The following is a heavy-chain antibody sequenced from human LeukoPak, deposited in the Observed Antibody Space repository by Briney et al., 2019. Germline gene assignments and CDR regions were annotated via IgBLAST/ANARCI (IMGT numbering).Heavy chain of an antibody. CDR1: GFTFSSYG. V-gene: IGHV3-30*03. CDR2: ISYDGSNK. J-gene: IGHJ4*02. Sequence: GGSLRLSCAASGFTFSSYGMHWVRQAPGKGLEWVAVISYDGSNKYYADSVKGRFTISRDNSKNTLYLQMNGLRAEDTAVYYCAGGGPDYWGQGTLVTVSS. D-gene: IGHD3-16*01. CDR3: AGGGPDY.